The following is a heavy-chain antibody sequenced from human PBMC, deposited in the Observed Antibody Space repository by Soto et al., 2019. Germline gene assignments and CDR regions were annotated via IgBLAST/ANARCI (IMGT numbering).Heavy chain of an antibody. D-gene: IGHD3-10*01. Sequence: QVQFVQSGAEVKKPGASVQVSCKASGYTFTTYYLHWMRQAPGQRLEWMGWINPNNGNTRYSQNFQDRVTLTRDTSENSVYMELSSLTSEDTAMYYCARGPSSGAFDYWGQGTLVTVSS. J-gene: IGHJ4*02. V-gene: IGHV1-3*01. CDR1: GYTFTTYY. CDR3: ARGPSSGAFDY. CDR2: INPNNGNT.